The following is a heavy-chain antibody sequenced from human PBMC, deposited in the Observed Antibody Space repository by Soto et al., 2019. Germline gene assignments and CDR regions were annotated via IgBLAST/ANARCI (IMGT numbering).Heavy chain of an antibody. J-gene: IGHJ4*02. CDR1: GFTFSSYA. CDR3: ATEQHIVVVTAIPSFDY. Sequence: GGSLRLSCAASGFTFSSYAMSWVRQAPGKGLEWVSAISGSGGSTYYADSVKGRFTISRDNSKNTLYLQMNSLRAEDTAVYYCATEQHIVVVTAIPSFDYWGQGTLVPVSS. CDR2: ISGSGGST. D-gene: IGHD2-21*02. V-gene: IGHV3-23*01.